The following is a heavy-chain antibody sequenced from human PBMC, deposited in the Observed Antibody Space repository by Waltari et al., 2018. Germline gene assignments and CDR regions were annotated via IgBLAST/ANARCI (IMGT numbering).Heavy chain of an antibody. D-gene: IGHD2-21*01. CDR1: GYDFATHW. CDR2: FFPEDSDR. Sequence: EVQLVQSGAEVTKPGESLKISCNVSGYDFATHWIGWVRQMPGKGLEWMGLFFPEDSDRRYSPSSQGQVTMSADRSSSIAYLHLNNLKTSDTAIYYCARQFPPYCGGDCYSDYWGQGTLVTVSS. V-gene: IGHV5-51*01. CDR3: ARQFPPYCGGDCYSDY. J-gene: IGHJ4*02.